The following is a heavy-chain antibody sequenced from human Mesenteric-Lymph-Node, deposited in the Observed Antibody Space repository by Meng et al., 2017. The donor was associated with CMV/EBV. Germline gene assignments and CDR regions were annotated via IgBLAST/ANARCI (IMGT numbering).Heavy chain of an antibody. Sequence: GESLKISCAASGFTFNYNWMNWVRHAPGKGLEWVSFISSGSSTIYYEDSVKGRFTISRDNAKKSLYLQMSSLRAEDTAVYYCARYQVLSKGGVRHFDCYAMDVWGQGTTVTVSS. CDR2: ISSGSSTI. D-gene: IGHD2-2*01. J-gene: IGHJ6*02. V-gene: IGHV3-48*04. CDR1: GFTFNYNW. CDR3: ARYQVLSKGGVRHFDCYAMDV.